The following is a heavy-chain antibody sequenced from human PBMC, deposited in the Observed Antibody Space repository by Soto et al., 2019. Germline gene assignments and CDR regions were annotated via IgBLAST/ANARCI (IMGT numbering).Heavy chain of an antibody. J-gene: IGHJ3*02. CDR2: ISGSGGST. D-gene: IGHD3-3*01. CDR3: AKMTGFWSGYHDAFDI. CDR1: GFTFSSYA. Sequence: GGSLRLSCAASGFTFSSYAMSWVRQAPGKGLEWVSAISGSGGSTYYADSVKGRFTISRDNSKNTLYLQMNSLRAEDTAVYYCAKMTGFWSGYHDAFDIWGQGTMVTVSS. V-gene: IGHV3-23*01.